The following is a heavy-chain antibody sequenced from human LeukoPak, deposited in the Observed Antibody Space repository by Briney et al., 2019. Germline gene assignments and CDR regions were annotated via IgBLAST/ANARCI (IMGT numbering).Heavy chain of an antibody. V-gene: IGHV3-7*01. CDR1: GFTFSSYW. CDR3: ARDKTPSRYYYYYYMDV. CDR2: IKQDGSEK. D-gene: IGHD2-15*01. Sequence: PGGSLRLSCAASGFTFSSYWMSWVRQAPGKGPEWVANIKQDGSEKYYVDSVKGRFTISRDNAKNSLYLQMNSLRAEDTAVYYCARDKTPSRYYYYYYMDVWGKGTTVTVSS. J-gene: IGHJ6*03.